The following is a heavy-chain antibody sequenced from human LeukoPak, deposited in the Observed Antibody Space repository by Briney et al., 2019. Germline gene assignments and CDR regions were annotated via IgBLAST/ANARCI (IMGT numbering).Heavy chain of an antibody. D-gene: IGHD4-11*01. J-gene: IGHJ4*02. CDR3: AKHMTTVTMDYFDY. CDR1: GGSISSYY. V-gene: IGHV4-59*01. Sequence: SETLSLTCTVSGGSISSYYWSWIRQPPGEGLEWIGYIYYSGSTNYNPSLKSRVTISVDTSKNQFSLKLSSVTAADTAVYYCAKHMTTVTMDYFDYWGQGTLVTVSS. CDR2: IYYSGST.